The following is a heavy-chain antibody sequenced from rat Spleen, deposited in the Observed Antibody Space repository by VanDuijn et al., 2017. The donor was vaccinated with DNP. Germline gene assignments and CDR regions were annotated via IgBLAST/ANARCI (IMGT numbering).Heavy chain of an antibody. D-gene: IGHD1-10*01. J-gene: IGHJ4*01. V-gene: IGHV1-43*01. CDR3: ARDSAYNLYAMDA. Sequence: QVQLQQSGAELARPGSSVKISCKASGYTLTSYYIGWIKQPTGQDREYIGYINTGSGGTNYNEKFKGKATLTVDRSSSTAFMQLSSLTPDDSAVYYCARDSAYNLYAMDAWGQGTSVTVSS. CDR2: INTGSGGT. CDR1: GYTLTSYY.